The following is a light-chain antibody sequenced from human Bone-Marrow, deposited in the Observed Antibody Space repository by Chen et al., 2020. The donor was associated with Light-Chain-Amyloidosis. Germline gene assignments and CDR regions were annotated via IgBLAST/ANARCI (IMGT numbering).Light chain of an antibody. Sequence: SYQLTPPPSVSLSPGPPARITCSGADLPTKYDYWYQQNPGQAPVLGIHRDTERPSGISERVSGSSSGTTATLTISGVQAEDEADYHCQSADSSGTYEVIFGGGTKLTVL. CDR1: DLPTKY. CDR3: QSADSSGTYEVI. J-gene: IGLJ2*01. CDR2: RDT. V-gene: IGLV3-25*03.